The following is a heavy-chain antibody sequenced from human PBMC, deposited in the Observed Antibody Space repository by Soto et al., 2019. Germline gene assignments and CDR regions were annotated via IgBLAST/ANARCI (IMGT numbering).Heavy chain of an antibody. CDR2: ISAYNGNT. D-gene: IGHD1-26*01. J-gene: IGHJ4*02. CDR3: ARTPAVGSSPL. V-gene: IGHV1-18*01. Sequence: QVQLVQSGAEMKKPGASVKVSCKASGYTFPSYGISWVRQAPGQGLEWMGWISAYNGNTHFAQKFQGRVTMTTDTSTTTAYMVLRSLRADDAAVYYCARTPAVGSSPLWGQGTLVTVSS. CDR1: GYTFPSYG.